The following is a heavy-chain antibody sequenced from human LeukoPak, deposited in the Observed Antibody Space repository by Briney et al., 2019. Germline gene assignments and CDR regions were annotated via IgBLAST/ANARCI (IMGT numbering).Heavy chain of an antibody. D-gene: IGHD5-18*01. Sequence: PGGSLRLSCAASGFTFSTYEMNWGRQAPGKGLEWVSYISSSAATTYYADSVKGRFTISRDNAKNSLYLQMNSLRAEDTAVYYCARQQLQLWYDWGQGTLVTVSS. CDR2: ISSSAATT. CDR3: ARQQLQLWYD. CDR1: GFTFSTYE. V-gene: IGHV3-48*03. J-gene: IGHJ4*02.